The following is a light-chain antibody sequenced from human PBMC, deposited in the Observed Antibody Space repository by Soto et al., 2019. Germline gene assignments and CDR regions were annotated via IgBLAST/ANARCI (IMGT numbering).Light chain of an antibody. Sequence: DIQMTQSPSTLSASVGDRVTITCRASQSISNRLAWYQQKPAKAPKVLIYDASSVESGVPSKLSGIGPATEFIRSISSLQSEGFATEHCQHYGGVWTFGQGTKVDIK. J-gene: IGKJ1*01. CDR3: QHYGGVWT. CDR1: QSISNR. V-gene: IGKV1-5*01. CDR2: DAS.